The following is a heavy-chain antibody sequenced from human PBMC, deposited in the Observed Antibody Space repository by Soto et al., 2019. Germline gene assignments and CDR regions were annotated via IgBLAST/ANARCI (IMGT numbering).Heavy chain of an antibody. Sequence: QVQLVQSGAEVKKPGSSVKVSCKAAGYTFSSYGISWVRQAPGKGLEWMGWISANNGNTNFAQKVQGRVTMTTDTTTTTAYMELRSLRSAATAVYFWGRSAIMVYAIYVDYWCQGTLVSVSS. V-gene: IGHV1-18*04. J-gene: IGHJ4*02. CDR1: GYTFSSYG. D-gene: IGHD2-8*01. CDR2: ISANNGNT. CDR3: GRSAIMVYAIYVDY.